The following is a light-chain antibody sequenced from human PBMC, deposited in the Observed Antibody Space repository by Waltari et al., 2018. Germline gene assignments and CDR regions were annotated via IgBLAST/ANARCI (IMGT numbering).Light chain of an antibody. CDR1: QSVLYSSNNKNY. Sequence: DIVMMQSPDSLAVSLGERATINCKSSQSVLYSSNNKNYLAWYQQKPGQPPKLLIYWASTRESGVPDRCIGSGAGTDFTLTISSRQAEDVAVDYCQQYYSTPRTFGQGTKLEIK. V-gene: IGKV4-1*01. CDR2: WAS. CDR3: QQYYSTPRT. J-gene: IGKJ2*01.